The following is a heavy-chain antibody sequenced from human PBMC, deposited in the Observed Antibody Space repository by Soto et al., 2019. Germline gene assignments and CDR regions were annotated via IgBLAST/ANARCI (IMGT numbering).Heavy chain of an antibody. CDR2: IYSGGST. Sequence: LRLSCAASGFTVSSNYMSWVRQAPGKGLEWASVIYSGGSTYYADSVKGRFTISRDNSKNTLYLQMNSLRAEDTAVYYCARGKIAAAGPFDSWGQGTLVTVSS. V-gene: IGHV3-53*01. CDR1: GFTVSSNY. J-gene: IGHJ4*02. CDR3: ARGKIAAAGPFDS. D-gene: IGHD6-13*01.